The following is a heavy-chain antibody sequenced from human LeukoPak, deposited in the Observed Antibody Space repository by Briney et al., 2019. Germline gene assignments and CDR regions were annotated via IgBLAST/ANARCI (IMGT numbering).Heavy chain of an antibody. V-gene: IGHV3-7*01. Sequence: GVSLRLSSAASGFTFSSYWMSWVRQARGKGLEWVANIKQDGSEKYYVDSVKGRFTISRDNAKNSLYLQMNSLRAEDTAVYYCARDFIAVAGLDAYDIWGQGTMVTVSS. J-gene: IGHJ3*02. D-gene: IGHD6-19*01. CDR3: ARDFIAVAGLDAYDI. CDR2: IKQDGSEK. CDR1: GFTFSSYW.